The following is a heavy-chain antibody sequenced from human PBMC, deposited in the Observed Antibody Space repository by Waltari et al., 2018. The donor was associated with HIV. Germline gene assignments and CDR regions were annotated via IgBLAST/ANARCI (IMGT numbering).Heavy chain of an antibody. J-gene: IGHJ4*02. CDR2: IYYTGST. V-gene: IGHV4-39*07. Sequence: QLQLQESGPGLVKISETLSLTCTVSGGSISRSSYYWGWIRQPPGKGLEWIGSIYYTGSTYDNPSLKSRVTMSVDASKTQFSLRLSSVTAADTAVYFCAEVTGGSYSWLNYWGQGTLVSVSS. CDR3: AEVTGGSYSWLNY. D-gene: IGHD1-26*01. CDR1: GGSISRSSYY.